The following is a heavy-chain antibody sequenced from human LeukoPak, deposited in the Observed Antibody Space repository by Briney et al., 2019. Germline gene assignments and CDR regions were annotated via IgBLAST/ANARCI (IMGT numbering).Heavy chain of an antibody. CDR2: IYTSGST. D-gene: IGHD2-2*01. CDR3: ARDRCSSTSCPYYFDY. Sequence: PSETLSLTCTVSGGSISSYYWSWIRQPAGKGLEWIGRIYTSGSTNYNPSLKSRVTMSVDTSKNQFSLKLSSVTAADTAVYYCARDRCSSTSCPYYFDYWGQGTLVTVSS. V-gene: IGHV4-4*07. CDR1: GGSISSYY. J-gene: IGHJ4*02.